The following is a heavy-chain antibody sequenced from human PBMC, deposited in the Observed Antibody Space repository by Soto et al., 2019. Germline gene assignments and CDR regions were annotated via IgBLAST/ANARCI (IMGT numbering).Heavy chain of an antibody. CDR2: INPSGGST. V-gene: IGHV1-46*01. Sequence: GASVKVSFKASGYTFTSYYMHWVRQAPGQGLEWMGIINPSGGSTSYAQKFQGRATMTRDTSKNQFSLNLSSVTAADTAVYYCARDRGIAAAAKENYYGMDVWGQGTTVTVSS. D-gene: IGHD6-13*01. J-gene: IGHJ6*02. CDR3: ARDRGIAAAAKENYYGMDV. CDR1: GYTFTSYY.